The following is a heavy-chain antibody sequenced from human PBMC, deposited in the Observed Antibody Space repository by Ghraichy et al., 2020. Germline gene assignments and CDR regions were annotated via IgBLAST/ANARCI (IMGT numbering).Heavy chain of an antibody. CDR3: ALSIMSGAVAGWAYYYYGMDV. V-gene: IGHV1-18*04. CDR1: GYTFTSYG. D-gene: IGHD6-19*01. J-gene: IGHJ6*02. Sequence: ASVKVSCKASGYTFTSYGISWVRQAPGQGLEWMGWISAYNGNTNYAQKLQGRVTMTTDTSTSTAYMELRSLRSDDTAVYYCALSIMSGAVAGWAYYYYGMDVWGQGTTVTVSS. CDR2: ISAYNGNT.